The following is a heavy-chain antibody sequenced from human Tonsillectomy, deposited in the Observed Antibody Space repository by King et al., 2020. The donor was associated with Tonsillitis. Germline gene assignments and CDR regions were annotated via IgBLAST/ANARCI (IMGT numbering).Heavy chain of an antibody. J-gene: IGHJ4*02. V-gene: IGHV3-30*02. D-gene: IGHD5-12*01. Sequence: FTISRDNSKNTLYLQMNSLRAEDTAVYYCAKDRGLWLHHFDYWGQGTLVTVS. CDR3: AKDRGLWLHHFDY.